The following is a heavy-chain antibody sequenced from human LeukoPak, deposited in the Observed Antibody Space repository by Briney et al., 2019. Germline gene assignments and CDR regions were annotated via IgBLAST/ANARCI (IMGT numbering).Heavy chain of an antibody. CDR3: ARARAYSSSLGAPAYYYYGMDV. V-gene: IGHV4-59*01. Sequence: SETLSLTCTVSGGSISSYYWSWIRQPPGKGLEWIGYIYYSGSTNYNPSLKSRVTISVDTSKNQFSLKLSSVTAADTAVYYCARARAYSSSLGAPAYYYYGMDVWGQGTTVTVSS. CDR1: GGSISSYY. D-gene: IGHD6-6*01. J-gene: IGHJ6*02. CDR2: IYYSGST.